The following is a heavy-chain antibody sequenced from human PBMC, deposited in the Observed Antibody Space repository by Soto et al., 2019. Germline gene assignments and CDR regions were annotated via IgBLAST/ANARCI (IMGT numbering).Heavy chain of an antibody. CDR2: IDSDGIST. CDR3: VRDDVGVGIDY. V-gene: IGHV3-74*03. D-gene: IGHD1-26*01. CDR1: GFTFISYW. J-gene: IGHJ4*02. Sequence: GGSLSVSCAASGFTFISYWMHWVRQVPGKGLVWVSHIDSDGISTTYADSVKGRFTISRDNAKNTVYLQMNSLRAEDTAVYYCVRDDVGVGIDYWGLGTLVTVSS.